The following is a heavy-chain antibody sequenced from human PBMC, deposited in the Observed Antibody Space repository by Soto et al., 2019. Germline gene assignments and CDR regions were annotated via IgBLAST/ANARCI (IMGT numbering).Heavy chain of an antibody. Sequence: GGSLRLSCAASGFIFRSYWMSWVRQAPGKGLEWVANINQDGSEKYYVDSVRGRFIISRDNAENSLYLQMNSLRAEDTALYYCARDGVAAGLYLDNWGQGTLLTVSS. CDR1: GFIFRSYW. D-gene: IGHD2-15*01. CDR3: ARDGVAAGLYLDN. CDR2: INQDGSEK. V-gene: IGHV3-7*01. J-gene: IGHJ4*02.